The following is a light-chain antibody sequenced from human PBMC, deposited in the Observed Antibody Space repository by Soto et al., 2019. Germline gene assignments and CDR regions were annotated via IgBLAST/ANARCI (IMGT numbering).Light chain of an antibody. CDR1: QSVNSDS. V-gene: IGKV3D-20*02. CDR3: QQRSNWPRT. CDR2: GAS. Sequence: EIVLTQSPGTLSLSPGEGATLSCRASQSVNSDSLAWYKQKPGQAPRLLIYGASTRASGIPDRFRGSLSGTDFTLNISSIEPEDWALDYCQQRSNWPRTFGQGTKVDIK. J-gene: IGKJ1*01.